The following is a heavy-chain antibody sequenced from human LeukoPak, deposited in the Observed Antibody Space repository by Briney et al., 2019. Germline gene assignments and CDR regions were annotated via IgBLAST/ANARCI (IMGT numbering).Heavy chain of an antibody. D-gene: IGHD3-3*01. V-gene: IGHV1-2*02. Sequence: ASVKVSCKASGYTFTGYYMHWVRQAPGQGLEWMGWINPNSGGTSYAQKFQGRVTMTRDTSISTAYMELSRLRSDDTAVYYCARDRFVLRFLRGFDPWGQGTLVTVSS. CDR3: ARDRFVLRFLRGFDP. J-gene: IGHJ5*02. CDR2: INPNSGGT. CDR1: GYTFTGYY.